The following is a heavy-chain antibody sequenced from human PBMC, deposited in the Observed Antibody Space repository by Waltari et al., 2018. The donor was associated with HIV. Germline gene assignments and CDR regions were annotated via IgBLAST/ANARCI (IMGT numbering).Heavy chain of an antibody. J-gene: IGHJ6*02. Sequence: QVQLVQSGAEVKKPGSSVKVSCQASGGTFSSYAIRWVRQAPGQGLEWMGGTIPIFGTANYAQKFQGRVTITADESTSTAYMELSSLRSEDTAVYYCATASGGSSLGYYYYGMDVWGQGTTVTVSS. CDR2: TIPIFGTA. CDR3: ATASGGSSLGYYYYGMDV. V-gene: IGHV1-69*01. CDR1: GGTFSSYA. D-gene: IGHD2-15*01.